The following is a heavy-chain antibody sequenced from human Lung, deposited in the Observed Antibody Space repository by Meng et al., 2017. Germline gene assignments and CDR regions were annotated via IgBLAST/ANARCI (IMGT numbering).Heavy chain of an antibody. V-gene: IGHV4-61*08. CDR3: ARGGTVENLGY. CDR2: VYFSGST. J-gene: IGHJ4*02. Sequence: QVQLQESGPGLVRPSETLSLPCTVSGDSVSSGGYYWSWIRQPPGKGLEWIGYVYFSGSTNYNPSLKSRVTISLDTSKNQFSLKLNSVTAADTAVYYCARGGTVENLGYWGPGTLVTVSS. D-gene: IGHD4-23*01. CDR1: GDSVSSGGYY.